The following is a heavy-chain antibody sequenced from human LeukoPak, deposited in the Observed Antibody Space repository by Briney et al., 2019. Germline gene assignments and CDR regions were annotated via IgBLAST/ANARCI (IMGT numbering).Heavy chain of an antibody. J-gene: IGHJ4*02. Sequence: PSQTLSLTCTVSGGSISSGGYYWSWIRQPPGKGLEWIGYIYNSGSTIYNPSLKSRVTISVDTSKNQYSLKLTSVTAADTAVYYCVRDRELTYWGQGTLVTVSS. CDR1: GGSISSGGYY. CDR3: VRDRELTY. CDR2: IYNSGST. D-gene: IGHD1-26*01. V-gene: IGHV4-61*08.